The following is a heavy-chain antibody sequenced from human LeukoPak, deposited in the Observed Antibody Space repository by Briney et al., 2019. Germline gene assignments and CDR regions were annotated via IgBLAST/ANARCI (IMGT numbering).Heavy chain of an antibody. CDR2: IIPIFGTA. CDR1: GGTFSSYA. V-gene: IGHV1-69*05. CDR3: ARVGMNGDYAPYYFDY. D-gene: IGHD4-17*01. J-gene: IGHJ4*02. Sequence: GASVKVSCKASGGTFSSYAISWVRQAPGQGLEWMGRIIPIFGTASYAQKFQGRVTITTDESTSTAYMELSSLRSEDTAVYYCARVGMNGDYAPYYFDYWGQGTLVTVSS.